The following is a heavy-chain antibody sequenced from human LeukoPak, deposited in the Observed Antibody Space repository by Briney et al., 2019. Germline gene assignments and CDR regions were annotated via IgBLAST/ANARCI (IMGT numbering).Heavy chain of an antibody. D-gene: IGHD6-6*01. Sequence: PSETLSLTCTVSGASISGYYWSWIRQPPGKGLEWIGNVYYIGTTSYNSSLKSRVTISVDTSKNQFSLEVTSVTAADAAVYYCAKNTSSSPWFDPWGQGTLVTVFS. J-gene: IGHJ5*02. V-gene: IGHV4-59*01. CDR2: VYYIGTT. CDR3: AKNTSSSPWFDP. CDR1: GASISGYY.